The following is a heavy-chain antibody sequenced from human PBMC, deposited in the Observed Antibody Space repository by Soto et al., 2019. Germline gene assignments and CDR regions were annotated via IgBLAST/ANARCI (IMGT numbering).Heavy chain of an antibody. V-gene: IGHV1-69*01. CDR1: GGTFSSYA. D-gene: IGHD5-18*01. Sequence: QVQLVQSGAEVKKPGSSVKVSCKASGGTFSSYAISWVRQAPGQGLEWMGGFIPIFGTANYAQKFQGRVTITADESTSTAYMELSSLRSEDTAVYYCARDTAMVTSYYYYYGMDVWGQGTTVTVSS. CDR3: ARDTAMVTSYYYYYGMDV. CDR2: FIPIFGTA. J-gene: IGHJ6*02.